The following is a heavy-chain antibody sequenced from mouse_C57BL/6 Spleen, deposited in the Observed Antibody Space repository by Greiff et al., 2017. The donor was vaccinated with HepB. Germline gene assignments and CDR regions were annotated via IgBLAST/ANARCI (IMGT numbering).Heavy chain of an antibody. D-gene: IGHD1-1*02. Sequence: EVQVVESGGDLVKPGGSLKLSCAASGFTFSSYGMSWVRQTPDKRLEWVATISSGGSYTYYPDSVKGRFTISRDNAKNTLYLKMSSLKSEDTAMYYCARQVASDYAMDYWGQGTSVTVSS. CDR1: GFTFSSYG. J-gene: IGHJ4*01. CDR2: ISSGGSYT. CDR3: ARQVASDYAMDY. V-gene: IGHV5-6*01.